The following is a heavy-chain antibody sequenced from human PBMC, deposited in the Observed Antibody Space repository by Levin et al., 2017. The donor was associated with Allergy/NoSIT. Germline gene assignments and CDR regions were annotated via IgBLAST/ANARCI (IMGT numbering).Heavy chain of an antibody. CDR1: GFTFSTYW. V-gene: IGHV3-7*01. CDR3: SRAEHY. CDR2: IKTDGSAK. Sequence: ASVKVSCAASGFTFSTYWMSWVRQAPGKGLEWVANIKTDGSAKFYVDSVKGRFTISRDNAKNSLYLQMNSLRAEDTAVYYCSRAEHYWGQGTLVTVSS. J-gene: IGHJ4*02.